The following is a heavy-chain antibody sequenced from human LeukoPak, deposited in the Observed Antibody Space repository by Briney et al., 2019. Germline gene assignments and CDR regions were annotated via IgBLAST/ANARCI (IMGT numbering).Heavy chain of an antibody. CDR2: ISSNGGST. D-gene: IGHD4-17*01. J-gene: IGHJ4*02. V-gene: IGHV3-64*01. CDR3: ARDLSYGFDY. Sequence: PGGSLRLSCAAPGFTFSSYAMHWVRQAPGKGLEYVSAISSNGGSTYYASSVKGRFTISRDNSKNTLYLQMGSLRAEDMAVYYCARDLSYGFDYWGQGTLVTVSS. CDR1: GFTFSSYA.